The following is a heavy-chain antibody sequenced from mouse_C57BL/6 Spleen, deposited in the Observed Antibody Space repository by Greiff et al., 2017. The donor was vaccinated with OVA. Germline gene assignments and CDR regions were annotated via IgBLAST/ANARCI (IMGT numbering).Heavy chain of an antibody. CDR2: IYPVSGST. CDR3: ARPYGA. V-gene: IGHV1-55*01. Sequence: QVQLQRPGAELVKPGASVKMSCKASGYTFTSYWITWVKQRPGQGLEWIGDIYPVSGSTNYNEKFKSKATLTVDTSSSTADMQHSSLSSEDSAVYYCARPYGAWGQGTTLTVSS. D-gene: IGHD1-1*02. J-gene: IGHJ2*01. CDR1: GYTFTSYW.